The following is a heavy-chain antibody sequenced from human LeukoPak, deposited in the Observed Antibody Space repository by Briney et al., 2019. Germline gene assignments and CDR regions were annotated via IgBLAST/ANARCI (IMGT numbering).Heavy chain of an antibody. J-gene: IGHJ4*02. CDR3: AKEYYSSGYYPDY. CDR2: ISGSGGST. V-gene: IGHV3-23*01. Sequence: TGGSLRLSCVASGFTFSSYAMSWVRQAPGKGLEWVSSISGSGGSTYYADSVKGRFTISRDNSKKTLYLQVNSLRAEETAVYSCAKEYYSSGYYPDYWGQGTLVTVSS. CDR1: GFTFSSYA. D-gene: IGHD3-22*01.